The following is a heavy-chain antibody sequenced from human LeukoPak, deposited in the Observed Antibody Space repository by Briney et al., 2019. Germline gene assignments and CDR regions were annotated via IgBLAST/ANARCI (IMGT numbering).Heavy chain of an antibody. Sequence: GGSLRLSCAASGFSFSTYAMSWVRQAPGKGLEWVSGVNGNGGSTSYADSVKGRFTIFRDNSRNTVYLQMNSLRVEDTAVYYCAKSLYGGCDYWGQGTVVTVSS. D-gene: IGHD3-16*02. CDR2: VNGNGGST. CDR1: GFSFSTYA. CDR3: AKSLYGGCDY. V-gene: IGHV3-23*01. J-gene: IGHJ4*02.